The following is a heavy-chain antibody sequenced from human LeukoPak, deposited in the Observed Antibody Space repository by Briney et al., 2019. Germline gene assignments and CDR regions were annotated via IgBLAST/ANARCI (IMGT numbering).Heavy chain of an antibody. Sequence: PSETLSLTCAVYGGSFIGYYWSWIRQPPGKGLQWIGEINHSGSTNYNPSLKSRVTISVDTSKNQFSLKLSSVTAADTAVYYCARPRKRTTTVTTRFNWFDPWGQGTLVTVSS. V-gene: IGHV4-34*01. CDR1: GGSFIGYY. CDR3: ARPRKRTTTVTTRFNWFDP. J-gene: IGHJ5*02. CDR2: INHSGST. D-gene: IGHD4-17*01.